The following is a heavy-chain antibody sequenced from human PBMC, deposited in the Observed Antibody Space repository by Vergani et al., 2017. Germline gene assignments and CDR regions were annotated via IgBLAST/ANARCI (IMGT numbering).Heavy chain of an antibody. Sequence: EVQLVESGGGLVQPGRSLRLSCAASGFTFSSYSMNWVRQAPGKGLEWVSGISWNSGAIGYADSVKGRFTISRDIAKNSLYLQMNSLRAEDTALYYCAKDRGSIAALSYYMDVWGKGTTVTVSS. D-gene: IGHD6-6*01. CDR1: GFTFSSYS. CDR3: AKDRGSIAALSYYMDV. V-gene: IGHV3-9*01. CDR2: ISWNSGAI. J-gene: IGHJ6*03.